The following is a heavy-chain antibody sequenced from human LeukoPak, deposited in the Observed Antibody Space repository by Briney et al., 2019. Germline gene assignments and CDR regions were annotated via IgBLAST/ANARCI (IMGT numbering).Heavy chain of an antibody. V-gene: IGHV1-2*02. Sequence: ASVKVSCKTSGYTFTGYYMHWVRQAPGQGLEWMGWIDSNSGGTSYAQKFQGRVTMTRDSSISTAYMDLSRLTSDDTAVYYCVREYCSGGGCHQGLDYWGRGTLVTVSS. D-gene: IGHD2-15*01. J-gene: IGHJ4*02. CDR3: VREYCSGGGCHQGLDY. CDR1: GYTFTGYY. CDR2: IDSNSGGT.